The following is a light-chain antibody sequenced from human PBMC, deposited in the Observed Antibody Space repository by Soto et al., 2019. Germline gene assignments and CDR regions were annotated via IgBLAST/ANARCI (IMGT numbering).Light chain of an antibody. CDR2: EVS. CDR3: SSYAGAFYV. V-gene: IGLV2-8*02. J-gene: IGLJ1*01. Sequence: QSVLTQPPSASRSPGQSVTISCTGTSSDVGGYNYVSWYQQHPGKAPKLMISEVSKRPSGVPDRFSGSKSGNAASLTVSGLQAEDEADYYCSSYAGAFYVFGTGTKVTVL. CDR1: SSDVGGYNY.